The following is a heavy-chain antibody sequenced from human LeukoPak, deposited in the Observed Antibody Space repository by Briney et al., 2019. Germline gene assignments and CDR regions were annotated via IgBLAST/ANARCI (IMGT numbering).Heavy chain of an antibody. D-gene: IGHD5-12*01. CDR1: GVSVSDFS. CDR2: IHYSGDT. Sequence: SETLSLTCSVSGVSVSDFSWSWIRQPPGKGLESIGYIHYSGDTKYNPSLKTRVTISIDTSKNQFSLTLNSVTAADTAVYYCARVYDGYDGERYSDYWGQGTLVTVAS. CDR3: ARVYDGYDGERYSDY. V-gene: IGHV4-59*02. J-gene: IGHJ4*02.